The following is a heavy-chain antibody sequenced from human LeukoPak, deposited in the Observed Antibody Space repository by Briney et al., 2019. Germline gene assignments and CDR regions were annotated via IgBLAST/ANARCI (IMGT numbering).Heavy chain of an antibody. D-gene: IGHD1-26*01. CDR3: AREVGASLFDY. Sequence: GRSLRLSCAASGFTFSSYGMHWVRQAPGMGLEWVAVIWYDGSNKYYADSVKGRFTISRDNSKNTLYLQMNSLRAEDTAVYYCAREVGASLFDYWGQGTLVTVSS. J-gene: IGHJ4*02. CDR1: GFTFSSYG. V-gene: IGHV3-33*01. CDR2: IWYDGSNK.